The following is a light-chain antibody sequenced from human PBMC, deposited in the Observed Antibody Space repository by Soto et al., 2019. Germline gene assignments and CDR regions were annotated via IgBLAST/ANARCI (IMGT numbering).Light chain of an antibody. CDR1: QSVSSN. V-gene: IGKV3-15*01. Sequence: EIVLTQFPDTLSLSPGERATLSCRASQSVSSNLAWYQQKPGQAPRLLIYGASIRATGIAARFSGSGSGTEFTLTISSLHSEDFAVYYCQHYNNWPPWTFGQGTKVDIK. CDR3: QHYNNWPPWT. CDR2: GAS. J-gene: IGKJ1*01.